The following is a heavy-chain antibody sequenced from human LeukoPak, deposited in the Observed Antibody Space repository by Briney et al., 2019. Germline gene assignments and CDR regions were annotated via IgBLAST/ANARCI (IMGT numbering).Heavy chain of an antibody. CDR1: GFTFDDYG. V-gene: IGHV3-20*04. CDR3: ARGVYDSSGYYFDY. Sequence: PGGSLRLSCAASGFTFDDYGMSWVRQAPGKGLEWVSGINWNGGSTGYADSVKGRFTISRDNAKNSLYLQMNSLRAEDTALYYCARGVYDSSGYYFDYWGQGTLVTVSS. J-gene: IGHJ4*02. CDR2: INWNGGST. D-gene: IGHD3-22*01.